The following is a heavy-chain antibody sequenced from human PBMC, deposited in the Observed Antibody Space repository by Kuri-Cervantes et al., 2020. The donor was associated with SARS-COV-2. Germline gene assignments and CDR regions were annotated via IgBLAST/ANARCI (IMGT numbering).Heavy chain of an antibody. V-gene: IGHV3-73*01. Sequence: GGSLRLSCAASGFTFSGSAMHWVRQASGKGLEWVGRIRSKANSYATAYAASVKGRFTISRDDLKNMAYLQMNSLRTEDTAVYYCTTLIDYWGQGALVTVSS. CDR1: GFTFSGSA. CDR2: IRSKANSYAT. J-gene: IGHJ4*02. CDR3: TTLIDY.